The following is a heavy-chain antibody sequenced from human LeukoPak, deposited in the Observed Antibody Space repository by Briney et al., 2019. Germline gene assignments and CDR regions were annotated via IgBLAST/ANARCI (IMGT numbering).Heavy chain of an antibody. J-gene: IGHJ3*02. CDR3: AGGVAIGAFDI. Sequence: SETLSLTCAVSGGSISSSNWWSWVRQPPGEGLEWIGQIQHSESTNYNPSPKSRVTISVDKSKNQFSLKLNSVTAADTAVYYCAGGVAIGAFDIWGQGTTVTVSS. CDR1: GGSISSSNW. CDR2: IQHSEST. V-gene: IGHV4-4*02. D-gene: IGHD2-15*01.